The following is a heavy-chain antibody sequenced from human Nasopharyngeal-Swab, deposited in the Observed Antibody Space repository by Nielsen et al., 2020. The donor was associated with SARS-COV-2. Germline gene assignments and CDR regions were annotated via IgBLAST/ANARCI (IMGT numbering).Heavy chain of an antibody. CDR1: GGTFSSYA. J-gene: IGHJ6*02. V-gene: IGHV1-69*13. D-gene: IGHD6-19*01. Sequence: SVKVSCKASGGTFSSYAISWVRQAPGQGLEWMGGIIPIFGTANYAQKFQGRVTITADESTSTAYMELSSLRSEDTAVYYCARESKKVAGLPNYYYYGMDVWGQGTTVTASS. CDR3: ARESKKVAGLPNYYYYGMDV. CDR2: IIPIFGTA.